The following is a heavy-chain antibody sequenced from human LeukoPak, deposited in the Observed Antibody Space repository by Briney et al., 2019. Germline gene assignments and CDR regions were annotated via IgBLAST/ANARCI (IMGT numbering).Heavy chain of an antibody. J-gene: IGHJ4*02. V-gene: IGHV3-64*01. CDR2: ISSSGGST. CDR3: ARGYYSSGKLYPLGNY. CDR1: GFTFNNFA. Sequence: PGGSLRLSYAASGFTFNNFAMHWVRQAPGKGLEYVSVISSSGGSTYYANSVEGRFTISRDNSKSTLYLQMGSLRAEDTALYFCARGYYSSGKLYPLGNYWGQGTLVTVSS. D-gene: IGHD3-10*01.